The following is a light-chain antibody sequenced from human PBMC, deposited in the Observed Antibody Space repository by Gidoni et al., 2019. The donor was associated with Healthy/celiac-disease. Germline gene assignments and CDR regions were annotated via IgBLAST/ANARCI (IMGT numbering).Light chain of an antibody. V-gene: IGKV3-11*01. J-gene: IGKJ1*01. CDR2: DAS. CDR3: QQRSNWLWT. CDR1: QSVSSY. Sequence: IVLTQSPATLSLSPGERATLSCRASQSVSSYLAWYQQKPGQAPRLPIYDASSRATGIPARFSGSGSGTDFTLTISSLEPEDFAVYYCQQRSNWLWTFGQGTKVEIK.